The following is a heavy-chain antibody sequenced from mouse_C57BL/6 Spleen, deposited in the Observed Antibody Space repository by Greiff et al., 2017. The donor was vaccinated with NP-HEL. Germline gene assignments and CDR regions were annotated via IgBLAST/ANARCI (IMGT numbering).Heavy chain of an antibody. Sequence: QVQLQQSGPELVKPGASVKISCKASGYSFTSYYIHWVKQRPGQGLEWIGWIYPGSGNTKYNEKFKGKATLTADTSSSTAYMQLSSLTSEDSAVYYCARYGSSYYFDYWGQGTTLTVSS. J-gene: IGHJ2*01. CDR1: GYSFTSYY. V-gene: IGHV1-66*01. D-gene: IGHD1-1*01. CDR3: ARYGSSYYFDY. CDR2: IYPGSGNT.